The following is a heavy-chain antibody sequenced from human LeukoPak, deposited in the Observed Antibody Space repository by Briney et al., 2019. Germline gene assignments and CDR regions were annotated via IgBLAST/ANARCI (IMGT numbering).Heavy chain of an antibody. Sequence: PSETLSLTCTVSGGSISSYYWSWIRQPPGKGLEWIGYIYYSGSTNYNPSLKSRVTISVDTSKNQFSLKLSSVTAADTAVYYCARNYSPTAMVGFDYWGQGTLVTVSS. V-gene: IGHV4-59*08. D-gene: IGHD5-18*01. J-gene: IGHJ4*02. CDR2: IYYSGST. CDR1: GGSISSYY. CDR3: ARNYSPTAMVGFDY.